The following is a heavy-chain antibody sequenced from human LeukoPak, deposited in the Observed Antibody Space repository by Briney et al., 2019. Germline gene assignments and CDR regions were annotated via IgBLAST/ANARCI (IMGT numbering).Heavy chain of an antibody. Sequence: GGSLRLSCAASGFTFSSYGMHWVRQAPGKGLVWVSRINSDGSSTSYADSVKGRFAISRDNAKNTLYLQMNSLRAEDTAVYYCARGSCSSTSCYVKYYYYYYGMDVWGQGTTVTVSS. D-gene: IGHD2-2*01. V-gene: IGHV3-74*01. CDR2: INSDGSST. CDR3: ARGSCSSTSCYVKYYYYYYGMDV. CDR1: GFTFSSYG. J-gene: IGHJ6*02.